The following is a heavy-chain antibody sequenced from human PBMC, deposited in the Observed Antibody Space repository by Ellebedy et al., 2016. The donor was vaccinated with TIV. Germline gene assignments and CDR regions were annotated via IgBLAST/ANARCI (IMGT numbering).Heavy chain of an antibody. D-gene: IGHD2-21*02. V-gene: IGHV3-30*03. CDR2: ISYDGSNK. CDR3: ARREGAYCGGDCYSGAFDI. J-gene: IGHJ3*02. Sequence: GGSLRLXCAASGFTFSSYGMHWVRQAPGKGLEWVAVISYDGSNKYYADSVKGRFTISRDNSKNTLYLQMNSLRAEDTAVYYCARREGAYCGGDCYSGAFDIWGQGTMVTVSS. CDR1: GFTFSSYG.